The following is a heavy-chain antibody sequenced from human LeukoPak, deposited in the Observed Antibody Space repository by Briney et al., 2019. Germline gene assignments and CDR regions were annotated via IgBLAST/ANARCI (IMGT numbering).Heavy chain of an antibody. CDR3: ARFPVDTAMVHYYYYGMDV. Sequence: GESLKISCKGSGYSFTSYWIGWVRQMPGKGLEWMGIIYPGDSATSYRPSFQGQVTISADKFISTAYLQWSSVKASDTAMYYCARFPVDTAMVHYYYYGMDVWGQGTTVTVSS. V-gene: IGHV5-51*01. D-gene: IGHD5-18*01. J-gene: IGHJ6*02. CDR2: IYPGDSAT. CDR1: GYSFTSYW.